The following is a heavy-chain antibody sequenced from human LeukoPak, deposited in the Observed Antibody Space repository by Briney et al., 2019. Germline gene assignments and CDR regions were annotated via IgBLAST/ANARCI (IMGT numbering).Heavy chain of an antibody. D-gene: IGHD3-22*01. CDR3: ARATTYYYDSSGRPDPLDY. V-gene: IGHV3-21*01. CDR2: ISSSSSYI. CDR1: GFTFSGYS. J-gene: IGHJ4*02. Sequence: GGSLRLSCAASGFTFSGYSMNWVRQAPGKGLEWVSSISSSSSYIYYADSVKGRFTISRDNAKNSLYLQMNSLRAEDTAVYYCARATTYYYDSSGRPDPLDYWGQGTLVTVSS.